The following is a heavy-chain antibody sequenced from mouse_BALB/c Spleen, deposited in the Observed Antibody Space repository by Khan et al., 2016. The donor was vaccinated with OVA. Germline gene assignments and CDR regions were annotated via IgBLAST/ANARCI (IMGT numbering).Heavy chain of an antibody. J-gene: IGHJ3*01. CDR1: GDSITTGY. Sequence: VQLKESGPSLVKPSQTLSLTCSVTGDSITTGYWNWLRKFPGNKLEYMGYIIYTGYTYYNPPLKSRISITRPTSTNQYYLLLNYVIAADTATYYCARSNYRYAVVYWGQGTLVTVSA. V-gene: IGHV3-8*02. CDR3: ARSNYRYAVVY. D-gene: IGHD2-14*01. CDR2: IIYTGYT.